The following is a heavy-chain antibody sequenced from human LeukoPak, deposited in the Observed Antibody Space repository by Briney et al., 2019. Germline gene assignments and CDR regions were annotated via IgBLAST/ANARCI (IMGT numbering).Heavy chain of an antibody. CDR2: ISSSSSYL. CDR3: ARGAHYGGGSHFDY. J-gene: IGHJ4*02. V-gene: IGHV3-21*01. CDR1: GFTFSSYS. D-gene: IGHD3-10*01. Sequence: PGGPLRLSCAASGFTFSSYSMNWVRQAPGKGLEGVSSISSSSSYLYYADQVKGRFTISRDNAKNTLYLQMNSLRAEDTAVYYCARGAHYGGGSHFDYWGQGPLVTVSS.